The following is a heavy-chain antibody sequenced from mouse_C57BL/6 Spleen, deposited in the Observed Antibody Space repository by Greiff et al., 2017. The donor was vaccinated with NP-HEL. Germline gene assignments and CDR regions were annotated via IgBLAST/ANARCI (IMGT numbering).Heavy chain of an antibody. Sequence: VQLQQSDAELVKPGASVKISCKVSGYTFTDHTIHWMKQRPEQGLEWIGYIYPRDGSTKYNEKFKGKATLTADKSSSTAYTQLNSLTSEDSAVYFCARRNFDYYGSSRYAMDYWGQGTSVTVSS. CDR2: IYPRDGST. J-gene: IGHJ4*01. CDR1: GYTFTDHT. V-gene: IGHV1-78*01. CDR3: ARRNFDYYGSSRYAMDY. D-gene: IGHD1-1*01.